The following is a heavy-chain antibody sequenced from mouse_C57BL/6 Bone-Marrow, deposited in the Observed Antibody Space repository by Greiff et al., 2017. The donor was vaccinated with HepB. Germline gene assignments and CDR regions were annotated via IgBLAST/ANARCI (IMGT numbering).Heavy chain of an antibody. CDR1: GFNIKDDY. V-gene: IGHV14-4*01. Sequence: DVKLVESGAELVRPGASVKLSCTASGFNIKDDYMHWVKQRPEQGLEWIGWIDPENGDTEYASKFQGKATITADTSSNTAYLQLSSLTSEDTAVYYCTLYYDYDERFAYWGQGTLVTVSA. D-gene: IGHD2-4*01. CDR3: TLYYDYDERFAY. CDR2: IDPENGDT. J-gene: IGHJ3*01.